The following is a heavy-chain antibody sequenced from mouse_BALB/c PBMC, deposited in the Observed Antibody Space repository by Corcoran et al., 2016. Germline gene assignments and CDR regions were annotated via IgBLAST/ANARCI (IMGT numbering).Heavy chain of an antibody. J-gene: IGHJ1*01. CDR1: GYTFTDYY. V-gene: IGHV1-84*02. CDR3: ARSSYGWYFDV. CDR2: IYPGSGNT. Sequence: QIQLQQSGPELVTPGASVKMSCKAYGYTFTDYYIKWVKQKPGQGLEWIGWIYPGSGNTKYNEKFKGKATLTVDTSSSTAYMQLTSLTSEDTAVYFCARSSYGWYFDVWGAGTTVTVSS. D-gene: IGHD2-12*01.